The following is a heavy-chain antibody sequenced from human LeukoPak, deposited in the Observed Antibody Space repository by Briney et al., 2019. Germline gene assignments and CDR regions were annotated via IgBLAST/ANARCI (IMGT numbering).Heavy chain of an antibody. D-gene: IGHD2-15*01. CDR2: GYSSGSS. V-gene: IGHV4-59*02. Sequence: SETLSLTCTVSGDSVTSDYWSWLRQSPGKGLEWIGYGYSSGSSHYNPSLKSRVTISIDRAKNQLSLNLISVTAAHTGVYYCARWTCSVNFLVFWGQGTLVTVSS. CDR3: ARWTCSVNFLVF. CDR1: GDSVTSDY. J-gene: IGHJ4*02.